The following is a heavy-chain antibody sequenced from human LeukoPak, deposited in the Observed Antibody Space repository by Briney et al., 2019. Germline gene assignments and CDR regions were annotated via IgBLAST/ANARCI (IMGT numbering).Heavy chain of an antibody. CDR3: ARPSRNLDY. CDR2: ISSSGSTI. V-gene: IGHV3-11*04. Sequence: GGSLRLSCTASGFTFSDYYMSWIRQAPGKGLEWVSYISSSGSTISYADSVKGRFTISRDNAKNSLYLQMSSLRADDTAVYYCARPSRNLDYWGQGTLVTVSS. J-gene: IGHJ4*02. D-gene: IGHD1-14*01. CDR1: GFTFSDYY.